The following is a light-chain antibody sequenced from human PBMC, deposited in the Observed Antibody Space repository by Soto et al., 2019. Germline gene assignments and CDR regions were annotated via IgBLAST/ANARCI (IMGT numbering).Light chain of an antibody. V-gene: IGKV3-11*01. CDR1: RNISSY. CDR3: QQRSNWPPIT. Sequence: EIVLTQSPATLSLSPGEIATLSFSASRNISSYLAWYRQRPGQAPMLLIYDSSNRATDIPARFSGSGSGTDFTLTISSLEPEDFAVYYCQQRSNWPPITFGQGTRLEIK. J-gene: IGKJ5*01. CDR2: DSS.